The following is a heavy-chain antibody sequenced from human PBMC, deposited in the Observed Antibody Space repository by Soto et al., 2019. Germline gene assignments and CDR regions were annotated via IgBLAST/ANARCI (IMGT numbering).Heavy chain of an antibody. CDR1: GYTFTGYY. J-gene: IGHJ6*02. D-gene: IGHD3-22*01. CDR2: INPNSGGT. CDR3: ARARRQYYYDSSGYPRYYYYYGMDV. Sequence: ASVKVSCKASGYTFTGYYMHWVRQAPGQGLEWMGWINPNSGGTNYAQKFQGWVTMTRDTSISTAYMELSRLRSDDTAVYYCARARRQYYYDSSGYPRYYYYYGMDVWGQGTTVTVSS. V-gene: IGHV1-2*04.